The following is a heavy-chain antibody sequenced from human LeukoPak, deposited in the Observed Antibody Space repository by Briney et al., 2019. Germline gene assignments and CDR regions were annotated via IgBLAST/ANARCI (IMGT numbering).Heavy chain of an antibody. CDR1: GGSCDDYY. V-gene: IGHV4-34*01. CDR2: IHPHGIF. CDR3: SRGRDRSKAGDH. D-gene: IGHD5-24*01. J-gene: IGHJ4*02. Sequence: PSETLSLTCDVSGGSCDDYYCSWLRQPPGKGLEWIGEIHPHGIFYYNSSLMSRVTISIDTSKSQFSLRLTSVTAADTAIYYCSRGRDRSKAGDHWGQGSLVTVSS.